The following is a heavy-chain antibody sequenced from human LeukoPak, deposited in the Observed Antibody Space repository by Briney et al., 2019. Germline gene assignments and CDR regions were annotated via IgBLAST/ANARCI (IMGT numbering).Heavy chain of an antibody. D-gene: IGHD3-22*01. CDR3: ARDRHSSVDY. CDR1: GFTFSSYS. J-gene: IGHJ4*02. CDR2: ISSSSSYI. Sequence: GGSLRLSCAASGFTFSSYSMNWVRQAPGEGLEWVSSISSSSSYIYYADSVKGRFTISRDNAKNSLYLQMNSLRAEDTAVYYCARDRHSSVDYWGQGTLVTVSS. V-gene: IGHV3-21*01.